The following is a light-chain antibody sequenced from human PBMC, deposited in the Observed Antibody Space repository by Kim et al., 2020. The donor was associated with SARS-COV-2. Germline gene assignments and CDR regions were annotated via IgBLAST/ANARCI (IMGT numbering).Light chain of an antibody. Sequence: DIKMTQSPSSLSASIGDRVTITCRASQSISYYLNWYQQKPGKAPNPLIYDAASLQSGVPSRFSGSGSGTDFTLTISSLQPEDFATYYCQQSYSLPYAFGQGTKLEI. CDR3: QQSYSLPYA. J-gene: IGKJ2*01. CDR1: QSISYY. CDR2: DAA. V-gene: IGKV1-39*01.